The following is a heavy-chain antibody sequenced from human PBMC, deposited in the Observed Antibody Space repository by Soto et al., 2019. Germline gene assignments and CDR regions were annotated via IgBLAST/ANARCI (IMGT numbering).Heavy chain of an antibody. CDR2: ISSSGSTI. Sequence: QVPLVDSGGGLVKPGGALRLSCAASGFTFSDYYMSWIRQAPGKGLEWVSYISSSGSTIYYADSVKGRFTIPRDNAKNSLYLQMNSLRAEDTAVYYCARDAVLEGRDYGDYVGSDYWGQGTLVTVCS. CDR1: GFTFSDYY. V-gene: IGHV3-11*01. J-gene: IGHJ4*02. D-gene: IGHD4-17*01. CDR3: ARDAVLEGRDYGDYVGSDY.